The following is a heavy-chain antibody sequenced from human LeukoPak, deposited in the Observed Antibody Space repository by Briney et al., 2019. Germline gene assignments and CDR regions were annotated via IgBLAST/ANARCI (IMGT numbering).Heavy chain of an antibody. J-gene: IGHJ5*02. Sequence: SETLSLTCTVSGGSISSDYWSWIRQSPGKGLEWIGYIYYSGSTYYNPSLKSRVTISVDTSKNQFSLKLTSVTAADTAVYYCARGLYSPHHWGQGTLVTVSS. CDR2: IYYSGST. CDR3: ARGLYSPHH. CDR1: GGSISSDY. D-gene: IGHD4-11*01. V-gene: IGHV4-59*13.